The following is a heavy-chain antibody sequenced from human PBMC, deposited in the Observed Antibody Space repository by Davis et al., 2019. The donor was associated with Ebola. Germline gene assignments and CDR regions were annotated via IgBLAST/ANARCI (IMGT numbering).Heavy chain of an antibody. D-gene: IGHD3-3*01. V-gene: IGHV3-23*01. CDR2: ISGSGVTT. J-gene: IGHJ6*04. CDR1: GFTFSSYA. CDR3: AKSGLSFGVVKYHYGMDV. Sequence: GESLKISCAASGFTFSSYAMSWVRQAPGRGLEWVSVISGSGVTTYYADSVKGRFAISRDNSKNTLYLQMNSLRVEDTAVYYCAKSGLSFGVVKYHYGMDVWGKGTTVTVSS.